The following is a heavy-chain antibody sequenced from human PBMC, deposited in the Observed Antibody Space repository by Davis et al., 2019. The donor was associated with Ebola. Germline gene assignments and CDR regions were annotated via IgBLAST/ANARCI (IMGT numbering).Heavy chain of an antibody. CDR2: IKSDGRNT. CDR1: GFSFSAYW. CDR3: ATDQRPSSSTKLGP. J-gene: IGHJ5*02. Sequence: GESLKISCAASGFSFSAYWTYWLRLVLGKGLVWASSIKSDGRNTEYADFVKGRFTIFRGNAKNVLYLHMSWLTIDETALYYCATDQRPSSSTKLGPWDQGKLVTVSS. D-gene: IGHD1-26*01. V-gene: IGHV3-74*01.